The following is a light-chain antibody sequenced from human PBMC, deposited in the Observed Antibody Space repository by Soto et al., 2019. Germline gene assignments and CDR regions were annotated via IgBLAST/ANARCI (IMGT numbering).Light chain of an antibody. V-gene: IGKV3-20*01. CDR1: QSVSSSY. Sequence: EIVLTQSPGTLSLSPGERATLSCRASQSVSSSYLAWYQQKPGQPPRLLIYGASSRATGTPDRFSGSGSGTDFTLTISRLEPEDFAVYYCQQYGSSPATFGQGTRLEIK. CDR3: QQYGSSPAT. J-gene: IGKJ5*01. CDR2: GAS.